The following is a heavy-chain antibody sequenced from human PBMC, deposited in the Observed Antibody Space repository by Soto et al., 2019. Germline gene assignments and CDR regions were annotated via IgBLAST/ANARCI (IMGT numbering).Heavy chain of an antibody. CDR2: IWYDGSNK. V-gene: IGHV3-33*01. D-gene: IGHD1-26*01. CDR1: GFTFSSYG. Sequence: QVQLVESGGGVVQPGRSLRLSCAASGFTFSSYGMHWVRQAPGKGLEWVAVIWYDGSNKYYADSVKGRFTISRDNSKNTLYLQMNGLRAEDTAVYYCARDGSGSYYDYWGQGTLVTVSS. CDR3: ARDGSGSYYDY. J-gene: IGHJ4*02.